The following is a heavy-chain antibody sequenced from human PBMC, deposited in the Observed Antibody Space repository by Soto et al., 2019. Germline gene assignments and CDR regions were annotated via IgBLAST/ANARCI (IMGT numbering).Heavy chain of an antibody. Sequence: QVHLVESGGGVVQPGRSLRLSCAASGFTFNNHGMHWVRQAPGKGLEWVALIWHDGSNKVYADSVKGRFTISRDNSKNTLSLQRTSLRVEDTAVYYCRRAELKGEVLDYWGEGTQVTVSS. D-gene: IGHD3-16*01. V-gene: IGHV3-33*01. CDR1: GFTFNNHG. CDR2: IWHDGSNK. J-gene: IGHJ4*02. CDR3: RRAELKGEVLDY.